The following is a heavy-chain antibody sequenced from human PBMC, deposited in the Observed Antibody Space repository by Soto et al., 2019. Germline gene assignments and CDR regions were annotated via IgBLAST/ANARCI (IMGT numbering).Heavy chain of an antibody. Sequence: ASVKVSCKTPGYTFTSYDINWVRQASGQGLEWVGWMNTNNGYTAYAPKFQGRVTVTRNTSIRTVYMELSSLRSEDTAVYYCAREWSAAGNYYGMDVWGQGTTVTVSS. D-gene: IGHD6-13*01. CDR2: MNTNNGYT. CDR1: GYTFTSYD. CDR3: AREWSAAGNYYGMDV. J-gene: IGHJ6*02. V-gene: IGHV1-8*01.